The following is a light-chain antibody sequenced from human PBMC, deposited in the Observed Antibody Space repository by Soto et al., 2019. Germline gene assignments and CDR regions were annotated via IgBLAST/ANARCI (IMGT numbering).Light chain of an antibody. CDR1: QSISSW. CDR2: DAS. CDR3: QQYNSYSWT. V-gene: IGKV1-5*01. Sequence: DIQMTQSPSTLSASVGDRVTITCLASQSISSWLAWYQQKPGKAPKLLIYDASSLESGVPSRFSGSGSGTEFSLTISSPQPDDFAIYYCQQYNSYSWTFGQGTKVDIK. J-gene: IGKJ1*01.